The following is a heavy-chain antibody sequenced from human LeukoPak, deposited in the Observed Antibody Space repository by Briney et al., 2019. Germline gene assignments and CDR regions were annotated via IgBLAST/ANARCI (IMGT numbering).Heavy chain of an antibody. D-gene: IGHD2-2*01. V-gene: IGHV3-7*01. J-gene: IGHJ6*03. Sequence: GGSLRLSCAASGLTFSGYWMSWVRQAPGKGLEWVANINEDGSEKYYVDSVKGRFTIPRDNAKNSLCLQVNSLRAADTAVYYCARALGYQLLPGYYYYMDVWGKGTTVTVSS. CDR1: GLTFSGYW. CDR2: INEDGSEK. CDR3: ARALGYQLLPGYYYYMDV.